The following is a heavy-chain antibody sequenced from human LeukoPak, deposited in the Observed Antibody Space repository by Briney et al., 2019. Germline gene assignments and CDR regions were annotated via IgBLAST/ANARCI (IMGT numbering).Heavy chain of an antibody. Sequence: SVKVSCKPSGGTFSSYAINWVRQAPGQGLEWMGGIIPIFTTTNYPQKFQGRVTITTDESTSTAYMELSSLRSEDTAVYYCARGWELRAMKFDAFDIWGQGTMVTVSS. V-gene: IGHV1-69*05. CDR1: GGTFSSYA. CDR2: IIPIFTTT. D-gene: IGHD1-26*01. J-gene: IGHJ3*02. CDR3: ARGWELRAMKFDAFDI.